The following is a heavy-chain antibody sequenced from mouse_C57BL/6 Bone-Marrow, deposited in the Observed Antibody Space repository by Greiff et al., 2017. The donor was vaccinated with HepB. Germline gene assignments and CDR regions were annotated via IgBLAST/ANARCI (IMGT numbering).Heavy chain of an antibody. CDR1: GYTFTSYW. CDR3: ARELRLGYYFDY. Sequence: QVQLQQPGAELVMPGASVKLSCKASGYTFTSYWMHWVKQSPGQGLEWIGEIDPSASYTNYNQKFKGKSTLTVDKSSSTAYMQLSSLTSEDSAVYYCARELRLGYYFDYWGQGTTLTVSS. CDR2: IDPSASYT. D-gene: IGHD3-2*02. V-gene: IGHV1-69*01. J-gene: IGHJ2*01.